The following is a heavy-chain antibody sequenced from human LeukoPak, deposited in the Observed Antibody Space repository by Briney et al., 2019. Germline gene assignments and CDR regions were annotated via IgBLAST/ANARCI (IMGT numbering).Heavy chain of an antibody. CDR3: ARDPYNSGSSYFDY. Sequence: GGSLRLSCAASGVTVSSIYMSWVRQAPGKGLEWVSAIYSGGSTFYADSVKGRFTISRDNSKNTLYLQMNSLRAEDTAVYYCARDPYNSGSSYFDYWGQGTLVTVSS. D-gene: IGHD3-10*01. CDR1: GVTVSSIY. CDR2: IYSGGST. J-gene: IGHJ4*02. V-gene: IGHV3-53*01.